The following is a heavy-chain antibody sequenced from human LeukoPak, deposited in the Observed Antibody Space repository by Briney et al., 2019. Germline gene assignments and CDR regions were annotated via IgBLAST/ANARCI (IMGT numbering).Heavy chain of an antibody. CDR3: AKDADYYYDSSGYFDY. D-gene: IGHD3-22*01. Sequence: GSLRLSCVASGFTFSSYAMSWVRQAPGKGLEWVSATSGSGGSTYYADSVKGRFTISRDNSKNTLYLQMNSLRAEDTAVYYCAKDADYYYDSSGYFDYWGQGTLVTVSS. CDR2: TSGSGGST. J-gene: IGHJ4*02. CDR1: GFTFSSYA. V-gene: IGHV3-23*01.